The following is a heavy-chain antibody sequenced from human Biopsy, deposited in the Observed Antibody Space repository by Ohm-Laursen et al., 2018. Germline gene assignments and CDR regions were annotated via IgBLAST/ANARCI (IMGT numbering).Heavy chain of an antibody. CDR2: MSPNTGNT. V-gene: IGHV1-8*01. J-gene: IGHJ4*02. D-gene: IGHD1-26*01. CDR3: ARWETTLGRSLDS. CDR1: GYTFTSHD. Sequence: ASVKVSCKVSGYTFTSHDINWVRQATGQGLEWMGWMSPNTGNTVYAQRFQDRVTMTSDASTGTAYMELTSLTSDDTAVYFCARWETTLGRSLDSWGQGTLVAVSS.